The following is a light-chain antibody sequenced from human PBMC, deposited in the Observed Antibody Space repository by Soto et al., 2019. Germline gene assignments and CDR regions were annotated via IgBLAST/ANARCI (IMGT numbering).Light chain of an antibody. Sequence: SYELTQPPSVSVSPGQTASITGSGDKLGDKYACWYQQKPGQSPVLVIYQDSKRPSGIPERFSGSNSGNTATLTISGTQAMDEADYYCQAWDSSTYVFGTGTQLTVL. V-gene: IGLV3-1*01. J-gene: IGLJ1*01. CDR1: KLGDKY. CDR3: QAWDSSTYV. CDR2: QDS.